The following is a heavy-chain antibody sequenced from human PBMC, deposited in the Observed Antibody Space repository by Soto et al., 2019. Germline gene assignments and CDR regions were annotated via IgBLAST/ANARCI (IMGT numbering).Heavy chain of an antibody. CDR2: IKSDGSRT. Sequence: GGSLRLSCEVSGFTFRSFWMHWVRQVPGKGLVWVARIKSDGSRTDYADSVKGRFTISRDNAKNTLYLQMNTLRVEDTAVYYCAREGEGHCGSECYAYYFDYWGQGTLVTVSS. CDR1: GFTFRSFW. CDR3: AREGEGHCGSECYAYYFDY. V-gene: IGHV3-74*01. D-gene: IGHD2-21*01. J-gene: IGHJ4*02.